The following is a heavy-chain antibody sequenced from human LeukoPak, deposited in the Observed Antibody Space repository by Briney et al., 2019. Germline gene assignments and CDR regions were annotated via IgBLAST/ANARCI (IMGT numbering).Heavy chain of an antibody. CDR2: ISSSSSYI. Sequence: GGSLRLSCAASGFTFSSHSMNWVRQAPGKGLEWVSSISSSSSYIYYADSVKGRFTISRDNAKNSLYLQMNSLRAEDTAVYYCASPNYYDSSGCRYWGQGTLVTVSS. CDR3: ASPNYYDSSGCRY. V-gene: IGHV3-21*01. J-gene: IGHJ4*02. CDR1: GFTFSSHS. D-gene: IGHD3-22*01.